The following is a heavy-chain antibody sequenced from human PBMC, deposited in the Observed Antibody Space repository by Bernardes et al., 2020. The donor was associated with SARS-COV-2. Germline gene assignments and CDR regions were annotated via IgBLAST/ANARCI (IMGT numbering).Heavy chain of an antibody. Sequence: GGSLRLSRAASGFTFSDYYMSWIRQAPGKGLEWVSYISSSGSTIYYADSVKGRFTISRDNAKNSLYLQMNSLRAEDTAVYYCARAITIFGVGLYYFDYWGQGTLVTVAA. CDR2: ISSSGSTI. CDR3: ARAITIFGVGLYYFDY. D-gene: IGHD3-3*01. J-gene: IGHJ4*02. V-gene: IGHV3-11*01. CDR1: GFTFSDYY.